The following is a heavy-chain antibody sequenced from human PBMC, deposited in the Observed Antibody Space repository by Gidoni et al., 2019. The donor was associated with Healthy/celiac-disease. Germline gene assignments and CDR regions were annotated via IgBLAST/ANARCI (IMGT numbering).Heavy chain of an antibody. CDR3: ARGEERWLQSDVGNAY. Sequence: QVQLVQSGAEVKKPGSSVKVSCKASGGTSSSYAISWVRQAPGQGLEWMGGIIPIFGTANYAQKFQGRVTITADESTSTAYMELSSLRSEDTAVYYCARGEERWLQSDVGNAYWGQGTLVTVSS. CDR2: IIPIFGTA. J-gene: IGHJ4*02. D-gene: IGHD5-12*01. V-gene: IGHV1-69*01. CDR1: GGTSSSYA.